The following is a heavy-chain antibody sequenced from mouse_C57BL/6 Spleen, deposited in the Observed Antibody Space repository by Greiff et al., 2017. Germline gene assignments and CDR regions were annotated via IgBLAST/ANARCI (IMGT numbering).Heavy chain of an antibody. CDR2: IYPGSGST. J-gene: IGHJ3*01. D-gene: IGHD1-1*01. CDR3: ARSYYGSREFAY. CDR1: GYTFTSYW. V-gene: IGHV1-55*01. Sequence: VQLQQPGAELVKPGASVKMSCKASGYTFTSYWITWVKQRPGQGLEWIGDIYPGSGSTNYNEKFKSKATLTVDTSSSTAYMQLSSLTSEDSAVYYCARSYYGSREFAYWGQGTLVTVSA.